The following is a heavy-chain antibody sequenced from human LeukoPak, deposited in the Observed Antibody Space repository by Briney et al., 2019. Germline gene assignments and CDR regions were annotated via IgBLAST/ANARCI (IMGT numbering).Heavy chain of an antibody. D-gene: IGHD1-26*01. V-gene: IGHV1-2*06. J-gene: IGHJ4*02. Sequence: ASVKVSCKASGNTFTGFYMHWVRQAPGQGLEWMGRINPNSGGTNYAQKFQGRVTMTRDTSISTAYMELSRLRPDDTAVYYCARERSYTFDYWGQGTLVTVSS. CDR1: GNTFTGFY. CDR2: INPNSGGT. CDR3: ARERSYTFDY.